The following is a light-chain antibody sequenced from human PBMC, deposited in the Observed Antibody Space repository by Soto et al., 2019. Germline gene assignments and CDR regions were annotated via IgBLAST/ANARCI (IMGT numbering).Light chain of an antibody. V-gene: IGLV2-14*01. CDR1: SSDVGGYNY. Sequence: QSALTQPASVSGSPGRSITISCTGTSSDVGGYNYVSWYQQHPGKAPKLMIYDVSNRPSGVSNRFSGSKSGNTASLTISGLQAEDEADYYCSSDTSSTYVFGTGTKVTVL. J-gene: IGLJ1*01. CDR2: DVS. CDR3: SSDTSSTYV.